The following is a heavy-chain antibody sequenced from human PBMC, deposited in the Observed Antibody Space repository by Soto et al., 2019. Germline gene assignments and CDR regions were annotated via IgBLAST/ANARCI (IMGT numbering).Heavy chain of an antibody. CDR3: ARDSYSYDL. CDR2: IWYDGRNK. V-gene: IGHV3-33*01. D-gene: IGHD5-18*01. CDR1: GFTFRSYG. J-gene: IGHJ4*02. Sequence: GGSLNLSCAASGFTFRSYGIPWVAQAPGKGLGGVAFIWYDGRNKYYADSVKGRFTISRDNSKNTLYLQMNSLRAEDTAVYYCARDSYSYDLWGQGTLVTVSS.